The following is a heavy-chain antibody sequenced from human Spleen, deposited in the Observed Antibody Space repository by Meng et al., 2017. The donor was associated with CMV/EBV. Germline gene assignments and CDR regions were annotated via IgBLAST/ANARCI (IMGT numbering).Heavy chain of an antibody. CDR3: AREVDYYDSSGNSFDP. CDR1: GFTFSDYY. J-gene: IGHJ5*02. CDR2: ISTSGSTI. Sequence: SGFTFSDYYRNWIRQAPGKGLEWVSYISTSGSTIDYADSVKGRFTISRDNAKNSLYLQMNSLRAEDTAVYYCAREVDYYDSSGNSFDPWGQGTLVTVSS. V-gene: IGHV3-11*01. D-gene: IGHD3-22*01.